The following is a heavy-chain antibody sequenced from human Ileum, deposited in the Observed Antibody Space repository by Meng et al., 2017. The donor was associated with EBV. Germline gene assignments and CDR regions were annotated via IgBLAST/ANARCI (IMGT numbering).Heavy chain of an antibody. CDR3: ARPIAAAGWFDP. V-gene: IGHV4-39*01. D-gene: IGHD6-13*01. Sequence: QPQLHESGPGRVNPSETLSLPCTVSGGPINSSSYYWGWIRQPPGKGLEWIGSIYYSGRTYYNPSLKSRVTISVDTSKNQFSLKLSSVTAADTAVYYCARPIAAAGWFDPWGQGTLVTVSS. J-gene: IGHJ5*02. CDR2: IYYSGRT. CDR1: GGPINSSSYY.